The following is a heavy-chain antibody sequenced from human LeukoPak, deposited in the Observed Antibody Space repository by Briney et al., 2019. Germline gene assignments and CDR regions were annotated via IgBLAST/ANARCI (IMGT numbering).Heavy chain of an antibody. J-gene: IGHJ6*03. CDR2: IIPIFGTA. CDR3: ASDIAAAGALMWYYYYMDV. D-gene: IGHD6-13*01. V-gene: IGHV1-69*06. Sequence: SVKVSCKASGGTFSSYAISWVRQAPGQGLEWMGGIIPIFGTANYAQKFQGRVTITADKSTSTAYMELSSLRSEDTAVYYCASDIAAAGALMWYYYYMDVWGKGTTVTVSS. CDR1: GGTFSSYA.